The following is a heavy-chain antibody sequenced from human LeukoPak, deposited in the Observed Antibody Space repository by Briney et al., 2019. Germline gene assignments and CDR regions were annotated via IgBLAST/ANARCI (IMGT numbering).Heavy chain of an antibody. J-gene: IGHJ6*02. CDR1: GDTFSSYA. CDR2: IIPIFGTA. CDR3: ASGGYSYGYYYYGMDV. D-gene: IGHD5-18*01. Sequence: GASVKVSCKASGDTFSSYAISWVRQAPGQGFEWMGGIIPIFGTANYAQKFQGRVTITADESTSTAYMELSSLRSEDTAVYYCASGGYSYGYYYYGMDVWGQGTTVTVFS. V-gene: IGHV1-69*13.